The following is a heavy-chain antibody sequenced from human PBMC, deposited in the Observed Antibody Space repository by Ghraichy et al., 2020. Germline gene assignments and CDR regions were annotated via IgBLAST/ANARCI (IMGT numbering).Heavy chain of an antibody. CDR1: GYTFTSYD. J-gene: IGHJ4*02. Sequence: ASVKVSCKASGYTFTSYDINWVRQATGQGLEWMGWMNPNSGNKGYAQKFQGRVTMTRNTSISTAYMELSSLRSEDTAVYYCARADASYGEEDYWGQGTLVTVSS. CDR2: MNPNSGNK. D-gene: IGHD4-17*01. CDR3: ARADASYGEEDY. V-gene: IGHV1-8*01.